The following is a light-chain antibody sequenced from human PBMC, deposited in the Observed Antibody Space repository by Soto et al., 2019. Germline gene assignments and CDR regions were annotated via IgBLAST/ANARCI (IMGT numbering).Light chain of an antibody. Sequence: DIQLTQSPSFLSPSIGESVTITCRASQVISTSLAWYQVKPGKALKLLIYDASNLHPGVPSRFRGSGSGTEFPFNITSLQPEDVATYYCQQYDDLPITFGQGTRLEIK. CDR3: QQYDDLPIT. CDR1: QVISTS. CDR2: DAS. J-gene: IGKJ5*01. V-gene: IGKV1-33*01.